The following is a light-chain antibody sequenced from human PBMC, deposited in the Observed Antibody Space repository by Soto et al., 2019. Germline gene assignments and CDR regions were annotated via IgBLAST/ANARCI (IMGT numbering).Light chain of an antibody. CDR1: QSVSSN. Sequence: EIVMTQSPATLSVSPGERATLSCRASQSVSSNLAWYQQKLGQAPRLLIYGASTRATGVPARFSGSGSGTEFTLTISSLQSEDFAVYYCQQYNNWAPITFGQGTRREIK. CDR2: GAS. J-gene: IGKJ5*01. CDR3: QQYNNWAPIT. V-gene: IGKV3-15*01.